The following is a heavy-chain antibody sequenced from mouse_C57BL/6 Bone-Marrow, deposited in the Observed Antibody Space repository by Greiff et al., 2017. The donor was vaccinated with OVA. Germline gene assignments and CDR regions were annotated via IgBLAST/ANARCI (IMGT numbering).Heavy chain of an antibody. CDR2: IDPSDSYT. CDR1: GYTFTSYW. V-gene: IGHV1-69*01. D-gene: IGHD1-1*01. Sequence: QVQLQQPGAELVMPGASVKLSCKASGYTFTSYWMHWVKQRPGQGLEWIGEIDPSDSYTNYNQKFKGKSTLTVDKSSRPAYMQLSSLTSEDSAVYYCARYDYYGSSYDAIDYWGQGTSVTVSS. J-gene: IGHJ4*01. CDR3: ARYDYYGSSYDAIDY.